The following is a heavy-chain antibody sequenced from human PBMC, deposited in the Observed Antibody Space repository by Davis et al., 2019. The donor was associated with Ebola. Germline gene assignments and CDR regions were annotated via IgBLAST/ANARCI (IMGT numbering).Heavy chain of an antibody. D-gene: IGHD1-7*01. J-gene: IGHJ4*02. Sequence: ASVKVSCKASGYTFTIYYMHWVRQAPGQGLEWMGIINPSGGSTSYAQKFQGRVTMTRDTSTSTVYMELSSLRAEDTAVYYCARAQLELLVPFDYWGQGTLVTVSS. CDR3: ARAQLELLVPFDY. CDR2: INPSGGST. CDR1: GYTFTIYY. V-gene: IGHV1-46*01.